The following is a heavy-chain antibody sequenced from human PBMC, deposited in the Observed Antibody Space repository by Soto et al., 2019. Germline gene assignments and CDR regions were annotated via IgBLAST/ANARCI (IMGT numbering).Heavy chain of an antibody. D-gene: IGHD6-19*01. CDR1: GDSVSSTSAA. Sequence: SQTLSLTCAISGDSVSSTSAAWSWIRQSPSRGLEWLGRTYYRSKWYSDYTVSVKSRITINPDTSKNQFSLQLNSVTPEDTAVYYCARGSYYSGWVWGQGTLVTVSS. CDR2: TYYRSKWYS. CDR3: ARGSYYSGWV. J-gene: IGHJ4*01. V-gene: IGHV6-1*01.